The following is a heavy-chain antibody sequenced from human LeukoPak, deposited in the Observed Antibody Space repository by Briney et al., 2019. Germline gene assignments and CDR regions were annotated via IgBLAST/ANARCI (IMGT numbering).Heavy chain of an antibody. V-gene: IGHV1-69*01. Sequence: ASVKVSCKASGGIFSSYAISWVRQAPGQGLEWMGGIIPIFGTADYAQKFQGRVTITADESTSTAYMELSSLRSEDTAVYYCATRGVRGYSGYDLAYYFDYWGQGTLVTVSS. CDR2: IIPIFGTA. CDR1: GGIFSSYA. J-gene: IGHJ4*02. D-gene: IGHD5-12*01. CDR3: ATRGVRGYSGYDLAYYFDY.